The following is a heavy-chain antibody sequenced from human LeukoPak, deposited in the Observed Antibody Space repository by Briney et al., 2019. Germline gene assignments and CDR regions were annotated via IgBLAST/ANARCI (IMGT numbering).Heavy chain of an antibody. J-gene: IGHJ4*02. D-gene: IGHD1-14*01. CDR2: IKEDGSEK. CDR1: GFTPSHYW. V-gene: IGHV3-7*01. Sequence: GGSLRLSCAASGFTPSHYWMSWVRQAPGKGLEWVANIKEDGSEKYYVDSVKGRFTISRDNAKTSLYLQVNSLRAEDTAVYYCARTTVFDYWGQGTLVTVSS. CDR3: ARTTVFDY.